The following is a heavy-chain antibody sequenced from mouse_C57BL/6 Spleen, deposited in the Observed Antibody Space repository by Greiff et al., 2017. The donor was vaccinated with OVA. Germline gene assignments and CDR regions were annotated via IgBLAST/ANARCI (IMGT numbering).Heavy chain of an antibody. J-gene: IGHJ2*01. CDR2: IYPGSGST. CDR3: AQYYGSSYVGYFDY. Sequence: QVQLQQPGAELVKPGASVKMSCKASGYTFTSYWITWVKQRPGQGLEWIGDIYPGSGSTNYNEKFKSKATLTVDTSSSTAYMQLSSLTSEDAAVYYGAQYYGSSYVGYFDYWGQGTTLTVSS. CDR1: GYTFTSYW. D-gene: IGHD1-1*01. V-gene: IGHV1-55*01.